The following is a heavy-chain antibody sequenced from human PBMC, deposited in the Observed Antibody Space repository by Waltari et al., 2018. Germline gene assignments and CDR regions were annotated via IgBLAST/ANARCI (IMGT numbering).Heavy chain of an antibody. V-gene: IGHV1-8*01. D-gene: IGHD6-13*01. CDR3: ARRRGIAAAGPKSFDY. Sequence: QVQLVQSGAEVKKPGASVKVSCKASGYTFTSYDINWVRQATGQGLEWMGWVKPRRGNTGHAQKFQGSGTMTRNTSISTAYMELGSLRSEDTAVYYCARRRGIAAAGPKSFDYWGQGTLVTVSS. J-gene: IGHJ4*02. CDR1: GYTFTSYD. CDR2: VKPRRGNT.